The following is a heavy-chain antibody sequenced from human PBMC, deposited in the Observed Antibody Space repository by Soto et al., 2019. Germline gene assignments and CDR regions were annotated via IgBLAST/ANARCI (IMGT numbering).Heavy chain of an antibody. D-gene: IGHD6-19*01. V-gene: IGHV4-34*12. Sequence: PSETLSLTCAVYGGSFSGYYWSWIRQPPGKGLEWIGDIIHSGSTNYNPSLESRVTISVDKSKNQFSLKMSSVTAADTAVYYCVMRPGWYKIDSWGQGIWVTVS. CDR3: VMRPGWYKIDS. CDR2: IIHSGST. CDR1: GGSFSGYY. J-gene: IGHJ4*02.